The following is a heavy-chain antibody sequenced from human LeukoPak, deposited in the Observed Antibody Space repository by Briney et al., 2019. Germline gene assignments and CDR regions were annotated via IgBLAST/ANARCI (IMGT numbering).Heavy chain of an antibody. CDR1: GGSISSGSYY. Sequence: SQALSLTCTVSGGSISSGSYYWSWIRQPAGKGLEWIGRIYTSGSTNYNPSLKSRVTISVDTSKNQFSLKLSSVTAADTAVYYCALYYYDSSGRVDYWGQGTLVTVSS. V-gene: IGHV4-61*02. D-gene: IGHD3-22*01. J-gene: IGHJ4*02. CDR3: ALYYYDSSGRVDY. CDR2: IYTSGST.